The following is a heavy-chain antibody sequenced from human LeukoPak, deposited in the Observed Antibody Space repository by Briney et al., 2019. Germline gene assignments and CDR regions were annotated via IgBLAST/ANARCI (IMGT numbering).Heavy chain of an antibody. CDR2: IYYSGGT. CDR3: ARHLWDAFDI. J-gene: IGHJ3*02. V-gene: IGHV4-59*08. CDR1: GGSISSYY. Sequence: PSETLSLTCTVSGGSISSYYWSWIREPPGKGLEWIGYIYYSGGTNYNPSLKSRVTISVDTSKNQFSLKLSSVTAADTAVYYCARHLWDAFDIWGQGTMVTVSS. D-gene: IGHD3-10*01.